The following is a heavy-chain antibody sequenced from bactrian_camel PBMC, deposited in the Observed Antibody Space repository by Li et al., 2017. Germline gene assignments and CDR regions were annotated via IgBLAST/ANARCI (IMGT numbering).Heavy chain of an antibody. CDR3: VALAWGFNY. CDR1: GYTASSYC. J-gene: IGHJ4*01. V-gene: IGHV3S6*01. D-gene: IGHD1*01. Sequence: HVQLVESGGGLVQPGGSLRLSCAASGYTASSYCMGWLRQAPGMGLEWVSSIYSDGSAGYYADSVKGRFTISRDNAKNTVYLQVDSLKSEGTAQYYCVALAWGFNYWGQGTQVTVS. CDR2: IYSDGSAG.